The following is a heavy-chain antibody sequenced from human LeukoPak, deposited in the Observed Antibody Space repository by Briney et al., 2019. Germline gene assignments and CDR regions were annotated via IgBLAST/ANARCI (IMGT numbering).Heavy chain of an antibody. CDR2: VNPSGGST. CDR3: ARDHDCSSTSCYAGYYYYYGMDV. CDR1: GYTFTSYY. J-gene: IGHJ6*02. V-gene: IGHV1-46*01. D-gene: IGHD2-2*01. Sequence: ASVKVSCKASGYTFTSYYMHWVRQAPGQGLEWMGIVNPSGGSTSYAQKFQGRVTMTRDTSTSTVYMELSSLRSEDTAVYYCARDHDCSSTSCYAGYYYYYGMDVWGQGTTVTVSS.